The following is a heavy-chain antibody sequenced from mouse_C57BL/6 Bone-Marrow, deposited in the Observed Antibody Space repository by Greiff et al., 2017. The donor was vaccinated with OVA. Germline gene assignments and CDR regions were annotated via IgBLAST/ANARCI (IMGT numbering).Heavy chain of an antibody. CDR3: ARGITTVVGAMDY. J-gene: IGHJ4*01. CDR2: ISPGSGST. Sequence: QVQLQQPGAELVKPGASVKMSCKASGYTFTSYWITWVKQRPGQGLEWIGDISPGSGSTNYNEKFKSKATLTVDTSSSTAYMQLSSLTSEDSAVYYCARGITTVVGAMDYWGQGTSVTVSS. V-gene: IGHV1-55*01. D-gene: IGHD1-1*01. CDR1: GYTFTSYW.